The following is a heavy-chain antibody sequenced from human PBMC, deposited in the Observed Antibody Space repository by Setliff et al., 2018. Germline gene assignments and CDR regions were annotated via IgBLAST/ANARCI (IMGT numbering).Heavy chain of an antibody. CDR2: INTKTGNP. CDR1: GYTLNNYA. CDR3: ARASRFGTTVYRGYYYMDV. Sequence: GASVKVSCKASGYTLNNYAMNWVRQAPGQGFEWMGWINTKTGNPTYAQDFTGRLVFSLDTSVNTAFVQISSLKAEDTAVYYCARASRFGTTVYRGYYYMDVWGKGTTVTVSS. J-gene: IGHJ6*03. V-gene: IGHV7-4-1*02. D-gene: IGHD4-4*01.